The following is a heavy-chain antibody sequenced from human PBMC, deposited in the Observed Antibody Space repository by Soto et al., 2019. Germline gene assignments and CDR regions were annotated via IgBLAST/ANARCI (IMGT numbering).Heavy chain of an antibody. J-gene: IGHJ5*02. V-gene: IGHV1-3*01. D-gene: IGHD3-16*02. Sequence: GASVKVSCKASGYTFTSYAMHWVRQAPGQRLEWMGWINAGNGNTKYSQKFQGRVTITRDTSASTAYMELSSLRSEDTAVYYCARSLNVWGSYRPNWFDPWGQGTLVTVSS. CDR1: GYTFTSYA. CDR3: ARSLNVWGSYRPNWFDP. CDR2: INAGNGNT.